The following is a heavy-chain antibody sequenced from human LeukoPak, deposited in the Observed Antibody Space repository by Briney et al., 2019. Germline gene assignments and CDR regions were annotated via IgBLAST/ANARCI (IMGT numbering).Heavy chain of an antibody. J-gene: IGHJ4*02. CDR2: IYYSGST. Sequence: SETLSLTCTVSGGSISSGDYYWSWIRQPPGKGLEWIGYIYYSGSTYYNPSLKSRVTISVDTSKNQSSLKLSSVTAADTAVYYCARAGYVGCSSTSCYFVDYWGQGTLVTVSS. V-gene: IGHV4-30-4*08. D-gene: IGHD2-2*01. CDR3: ARAGYVGCSSTSCYFVDY. CDR1: GGSISSGDYY.